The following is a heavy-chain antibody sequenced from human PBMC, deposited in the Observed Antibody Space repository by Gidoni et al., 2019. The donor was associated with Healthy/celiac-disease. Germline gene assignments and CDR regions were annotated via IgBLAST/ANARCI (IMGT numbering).Heavy chain of an antibody. V-gene: IGHV3-13*01. CDR3: ARASGWDYGMDV. J-gene: IGHJ6*02. CDR1: GFTFSSYD. CDR2: IGTAGDT. Sequence: EVQLVESGGGWVQPGGSLRLSCAASGFTFSSYDMHWVRQATGKGLECVSAIGTAGDTYYPGSVKGRFTISGENAKNSLYLQMNSLRAGDTAVYYCARASGWDYGMDVWSQGTTVTVSS. D-gene: IGHD3-10*01.